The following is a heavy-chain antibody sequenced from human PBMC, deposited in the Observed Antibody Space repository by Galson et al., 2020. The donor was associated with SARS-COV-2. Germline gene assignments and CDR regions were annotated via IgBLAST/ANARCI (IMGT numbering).Heavy chain of an antibody. Sequence: SCAASGFTFSDYYMSWIRQAPGKGLEWVSYISSSGSTIYYADSVKGRFTISRDNAKNSLYLQMNSLRAEDTAVYYCARDSGVRGFLEWPLDYWGQGTLVTVSS. D-gene: IGHD3-3*01. V-gene: IGHV3-11*01. CDR3: ARDSGVRGFLEWPLDY. CDR1: GFTFSDYY. J-gene: IGHJ4*02. CDR2: ISSSGSTI.